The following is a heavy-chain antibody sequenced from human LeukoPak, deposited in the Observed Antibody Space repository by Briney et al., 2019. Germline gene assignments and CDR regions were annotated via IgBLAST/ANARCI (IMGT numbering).Heavy chain of an antibody. D-gene: IGHD3-10*01. CDR1: GGTFSSYA. Sequence: GASVKVSCKASGGTFSSYAISWVRQAPGQWLEWMGGIIPIFGTANYAQKFQGRVTITADESTSTAYMELSSLRSEDTAVYYCARALLLWFGELLTPMNYYYYGMDVWGQGTTVTVSS. CDR3: ARALLLWFGELLTPMNYYYYGMDV. V-gene: IGHV1-69*13. CDR2: IIPIFGTA. J-gene: IGHJ6*02.